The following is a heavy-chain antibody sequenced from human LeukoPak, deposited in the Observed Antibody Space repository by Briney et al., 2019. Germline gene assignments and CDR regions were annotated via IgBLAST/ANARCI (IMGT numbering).Heavy chain of an antibody. CDR2: INPSGGST. D-gene: IGHD2-15*01. CDR1: GGTFSSYA. CDR3: ARVAGTSSYAFDI. J-gene: IGHJ3*02. V-gene: IGHV1-46*01. Sequence: ASVKVSCKASGGTFSSYAISWVRQAPGQGLEWMGIINPSGGSTSYAQKFQGRVTMTRDMSTSTVYMELSSLRSEDTAVYYCARVAGTSSYAFDIWGQGTMVTVSS.